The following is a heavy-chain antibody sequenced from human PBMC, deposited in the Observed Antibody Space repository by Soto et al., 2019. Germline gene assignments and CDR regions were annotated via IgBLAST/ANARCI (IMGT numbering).Heavy chain of an antibody. Sequence: LRLSCAASGFTFTRYSMNWVRQAPGKGLEWVSSISSTTNYIYYADSMKGRFTVSRDNAKNSVYLDMNSLSAEDTAVYYCARESEDLTSNFDYWGQGTLVTVS. CDR1: GFTFTRYS. CDR3: ARESEDLTSNFDY. J-gene: IGHJ4*02. V-gene: IGHV3-21*01. CDR2: ISSTTNYI.